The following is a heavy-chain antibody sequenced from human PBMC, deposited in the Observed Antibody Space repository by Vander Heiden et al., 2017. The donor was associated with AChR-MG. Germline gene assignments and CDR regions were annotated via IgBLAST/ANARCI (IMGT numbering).Heavy chain of an antibody. J-gene: IGHJ4*02. CDR3: ARAQNFQDYFDY. V-gene: IGHV1-2*04. Sequence: QVQLVQSGAEVKKPGASVKVSCKAPGYPFTGYYMHWVRQAPGQGREWMGWINPNSGGTNYAQKFQGWVTMTRDTSISTAYMELSRLRSDDTAVYYCARAQNFQDYFDYWGQGTLVTVSS. D-gene: IGHD1-7*01. CDR2: INPNSGGT. CDR1: GYPFTGYY.